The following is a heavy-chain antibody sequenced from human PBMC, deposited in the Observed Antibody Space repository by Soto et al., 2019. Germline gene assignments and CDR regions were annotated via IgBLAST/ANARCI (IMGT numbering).Heavy chain of an antibody. D-gene: IGHD3-9*01. Sequence: ASVKVSCTASGYTFTSYAMHWVRQAPGQRLEWMGWINAGNGNTKYSQKFQGRVTITRDTSASTAYMELSSLRSEDTAVYYRAVDGGTYYDILTGPEDWFDPWGQGTLVTVSS. CDR2: INAGNGNT. V-gene: IGHV1-3*01. CDR3: AVDGGTYYDILTGPEDWFDP. J-gene: IGHJ5*02. CDR1: GYTFTSYA.